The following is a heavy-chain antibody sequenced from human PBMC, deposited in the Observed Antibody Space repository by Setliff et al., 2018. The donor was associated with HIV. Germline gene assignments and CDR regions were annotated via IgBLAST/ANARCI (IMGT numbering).Heavy chain of an antibody. D-gene: IGHD5-12*01. Sequence: ASVKVSCKASGYTFTSYDVNWVRQAPGQGLEWMGWMNPNSGNTGYAQNFQGRVTMTKNTSINTAYMELNSLRSEDTAMYYCARGSRGYSAYDVGRFVSWGQGTLVTVSS. CDR3: ARGSRGYSAYDVGRFVS. CDR2: MNPNSGNT. CDR1: GYTFTSYD. J-gene: IGHJ4*02. V-gene: IGHV1-8*01.